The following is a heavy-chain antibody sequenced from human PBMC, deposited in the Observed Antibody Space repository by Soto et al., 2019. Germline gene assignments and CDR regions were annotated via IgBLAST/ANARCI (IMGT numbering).Heavy chain of an antibody. CDR2: IIPVFGTT. D-gene: IGHD3-10*01. CDR1: GDTFSGYP. J-gene: IGHJ4*02. Sequence: QVQLVQSGAELKKPGSSVKVSCKASGDTFSGYPINWVRQAPGEGLEWMGRIIPVFGTTNDAQRFEGRVTFTEDESTNTAYMELRGLLSEDTAVYYCARDGGFGELNYWGPGTLVTVSS. V-gene: IGHV1-69*18. CDR3: ARDGGFGELNY.